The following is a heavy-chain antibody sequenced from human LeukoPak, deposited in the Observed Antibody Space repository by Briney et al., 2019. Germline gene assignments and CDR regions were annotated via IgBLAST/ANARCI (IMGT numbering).Heavy chain of an antibody. J-gene: IGHJ4*02. D-gene: IGHD3-16*01. CDR3: ARDRGGPDYYVDQ. CDR1: GFTFSSYG. Sequence: GGSLRLSCAASGFTFSSYGIHWVRQAPGKGLEWVAVVWYDGSEKYYADSVKGRFTISRDNSKNTLYLQMNSLRAEDTAIYYCARDRGGPDYYVDQWGQGTLVTVSS. CDR2: VWYDGSEK. V-gene: IGHV3-33*01.